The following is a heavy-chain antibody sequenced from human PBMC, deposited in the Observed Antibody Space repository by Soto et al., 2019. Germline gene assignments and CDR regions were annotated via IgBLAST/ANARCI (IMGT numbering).Heavy chain of an antibody. Sequence: ASGKVCGDVSGYTVTELCMHWDRQAPGKGLEWMGGFDPEDGETIYAQKFQGRVTMTEDESTSTAYMELSSLRSEDPAVYYCARVDGIAAQLYYYYGMDVWGQGTTVTVSS. V-gene: IGHV1-24*01. J-gene: IGHJ6*01. CDR1: GYTVTELC. CDR2: FDPEDGET. CDR3: ARVDGIAAQLYYYYGMDV. D-gene: IGHD6-6*01.